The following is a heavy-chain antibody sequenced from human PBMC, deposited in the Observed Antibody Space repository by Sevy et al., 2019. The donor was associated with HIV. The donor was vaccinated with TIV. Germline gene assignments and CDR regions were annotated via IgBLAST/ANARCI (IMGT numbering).Heavy chain of an antibody. Sequence: ASVKVSCEASGFSFTAYFIHWVRQAPGQGLEWMGWINPNSGGTNYAQKFQGRVTMTSDASISAAYIELTSLTSDDTAVYYCARDRFIFGSGPPDSWGQGTLVTVSS. V-gene: IGHV1-2*02. D-gene: IGHD2-15*01. CDR2: INPNSGGT. J-gene: IGHJ4*02. CDR3: ARDRFIFGSGPPDS. CDR1: GFSFTAYF.